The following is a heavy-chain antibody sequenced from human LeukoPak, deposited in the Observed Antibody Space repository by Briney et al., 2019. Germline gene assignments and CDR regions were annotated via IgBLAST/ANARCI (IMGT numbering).Heavy chain of an antibody. CDR2: IKQDGSEK. D-gene: IGHD2-8*01. CDR1: GFTFSSYW. Sequence: GGSLRLSCAASGFTFSSYWMSWVRQAPGKGLEWVANIKQDGSEKYYVDSVKGRFTIPRDNAKNSLYLQMNSLRAEDTAVYYCARAKGVYAILGYYFDYWGQGTLVTVSS. J-gene: IGHJ4*02. CDR3: ARAKGVYAILGYYFDY. V-gene: IGHV3-7*01.